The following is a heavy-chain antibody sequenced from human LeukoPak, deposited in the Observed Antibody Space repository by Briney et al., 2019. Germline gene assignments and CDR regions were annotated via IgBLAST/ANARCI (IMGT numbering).Heavy chain of an antibody. Sequence: SETLSLTCTVSGGSISSYYWSWIRQPPGKGLEWIGYIYYSGSTNYNPSLKSRVTISVDTSKNQSSLKLSSESAADSAVYYWARDLITMVRGVITDWFDPWGEGTLVTVSS. CDR2: IYYSGST. J-gene: IGHJ5*02. V-gene: IGHV4-59*01. D-gene: IGHD3-10*01. CDR3: ARDLITMVRGVITDWFDP. CDR1: GGSISSYY.